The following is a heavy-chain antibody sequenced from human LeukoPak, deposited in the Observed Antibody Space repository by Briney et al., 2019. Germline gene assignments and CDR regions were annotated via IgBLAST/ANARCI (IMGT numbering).Heavy chain of an antibody. CDR1: GFTFSSYW. D-gene: IGHD2-21*02. V-gene: IGHV3-74*01. J-gene: IGHJ6*04. CDR3: ARERGVVPAIEVCYYGMAV. Sequence: GGSLRLSCAASGFTFSSYWMHWVRQAPGKGLVWVSRINSDGSSTSYADSVKGRFTISRDNAKNTLYLQMNSLRAEDTAVYYCARERGVVPAIEVCYYGMAVGGKGPTVTVSS. CDR2: INSDGSST.